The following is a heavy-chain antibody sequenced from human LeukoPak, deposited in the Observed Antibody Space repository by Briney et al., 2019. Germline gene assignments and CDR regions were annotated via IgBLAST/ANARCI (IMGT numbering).Heavy chain of an antibody. CDR1: GYTFTSYY. CDR2: INPSGGST. J-gene: IGHJ3*02. CDR3: ARAYCSSTSCSDAFDI. Sequence: ASVTVSCKASGYTFTSYYMHWVRQAPGQGLEWMGIINPSGGSTSYAQKFQGRVTMTRDTSTSTVYMELSSLRSEDTAVYYCARAYCSSTSCSDAFDIWGQGTMVTVSS. V-gene: IGHV1-46*01. D-gene: IGHD2-2*01.